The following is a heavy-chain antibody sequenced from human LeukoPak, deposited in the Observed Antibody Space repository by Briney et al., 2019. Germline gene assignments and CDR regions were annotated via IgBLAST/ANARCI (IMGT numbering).Heavy chain of an antibody. CDR1: GYTFISYG. D-gene: IGHD2-2*02. CDR3: ARDWSCSSSICNIDRNWFDP. CDR2: ISGYNGNT. Sequence: ASVKVSCKASGYTFISYGISWVRQAPGQGLEWMGWISGYNGNTNYAQKLQGRVTTATDTSTSTAYMELRSLRPEDTAVYYCARDWSCSSSICNIDRNWFDPWGQGTLVTVSS. V-gene: IGHV1-18*01. J-gene: IGHJ5*02.